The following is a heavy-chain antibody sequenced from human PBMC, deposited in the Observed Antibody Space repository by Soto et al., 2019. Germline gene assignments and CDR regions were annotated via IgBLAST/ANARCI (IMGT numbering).Heavy chain of an antibody. J-gene: IGHJ4*02. V-gene: IGHV4-34*01. CDR1: GGSFSGYY. Sequence: NPSETLSLTCAVYGGSFSGYYWSWIRQPPGKGLEWIGEINHSGSTNYNPSLKSRVTISVDTSKNQFSLKLSSVTAADTAVYYCARGSAFDYWGQGTLVTVSS. CDR2: INHSGST. CDR3: ARGSAFDY.